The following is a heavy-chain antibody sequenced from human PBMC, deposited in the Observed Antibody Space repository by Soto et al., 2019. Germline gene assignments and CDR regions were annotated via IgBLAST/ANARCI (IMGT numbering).Heavy chain of an antibody. J-gene: IGHJ6*02. CDR2: ISYDVSNT. Sequence: GGSLRLSCAASGFTFSSSAMHWVRQAPGKGLEWVAVISYDVSNTYYADSVKGRFTISRDNSKNTPYLQMNGLRAEDTAVYYCARSFGVDPYYYYGMDVWGQGTTVTVSS. CDR3: ARSFGVDPYYYYGMDV. CDR1: GFTFSSSA. D-gene: IGHD3-3*01. V-gene: IGHV3-30-3*01.